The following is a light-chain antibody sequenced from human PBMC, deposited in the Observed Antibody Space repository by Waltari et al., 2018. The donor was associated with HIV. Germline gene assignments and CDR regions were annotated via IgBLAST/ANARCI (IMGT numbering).Light chain of an antibody. J-gene: IGLJ3*02. CDR3: AAWDDSLSGWV. CDR1: SPNIGSTD. CDR2: RNN. Sequence: QSVLTQPPSTSGTPGQRVTIPCSGTSPNIGSTDVSRYQQLPGPAPKRLIYRNNQRPAGVPARFSGSKSGTSASLAISGLRSEDEADYYCAAWDDSLSGWVFGGGTKLTVL. V-gene: IGLV1-47*01.